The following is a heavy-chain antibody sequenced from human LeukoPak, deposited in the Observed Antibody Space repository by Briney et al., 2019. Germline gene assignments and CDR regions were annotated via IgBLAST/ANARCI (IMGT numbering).Heavy chain of an antibody. J-gene: IGHJ4*02. CDR3: ARATGYSSGSVDY. CDR1: GFTFDDYA. CDR2: ISWNSGNV. Sequence: GGSLRLSCVASGFTFDDYATHWVRQGPGKGLEWVSGISWNSGNVGYADAVEGRFTISRDNVKNSLYLQMNSLRAEDMAFYYCARATGYSSGSVDYWGQGTLVTVFS. V-gene: IGHV3-9*03. D-gene: IGHD5-18*01.